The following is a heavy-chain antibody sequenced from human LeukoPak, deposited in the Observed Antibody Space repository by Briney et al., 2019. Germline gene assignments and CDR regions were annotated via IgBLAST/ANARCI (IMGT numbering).Heavy chain of an antibody. CDR1: GYSFTSYW. D-gene: IGHD5-24*01. CDR3: ARHLTVEIRVDY. V-gene: IGHV5-10-1*01. Sequence: GESLKISCKGSGYSFTSYWISWVRQMPGKGLEWRGRIDPSDSYTNFSPSFQGHVTISADKSINTAYLQWSSLKASDTAMYYCARHLTVEIRVDYWGQGNLVTVSS. J-gene: IGHJ4*02. CDR2: IDPSDSYT.